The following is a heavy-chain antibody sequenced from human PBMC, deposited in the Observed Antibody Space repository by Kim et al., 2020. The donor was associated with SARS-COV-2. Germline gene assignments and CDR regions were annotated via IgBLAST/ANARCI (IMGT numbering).Heavy chain of an antibody. J-gene: IGHJ4*02. CDR3: ARSPLASRLDFDY. Sequence: YNPSLKSRVTISVDTSKNQFSLKLSSVTAADTAVYYCARSPLASRLDFDYWGQGTLVTVSS. V-gene: IGHV4-59*01.